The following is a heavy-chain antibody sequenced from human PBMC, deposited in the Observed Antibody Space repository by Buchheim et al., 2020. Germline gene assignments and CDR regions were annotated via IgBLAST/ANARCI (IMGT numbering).Heavy chain of an antibody. CDR3: ARIGKDSSGYYYFDY. V-gene: IGHV3-30*04. CDR1: GFTFSSYA. CDR2: ISYDGSNK. J-gene: IGHJ4*02. D-gene: IGHD3-22*01. Sequence: QVQLVESGGGVVQPGRSLRLSCAASGFTFSSYAMHWVRQAPGKGLEWVAVISYDGSNKYYADSVKGRFTISSDNSKNTLYLQMNSLRAEDTAVYYCARIGKDSSGYYYFDYWGQGTL.